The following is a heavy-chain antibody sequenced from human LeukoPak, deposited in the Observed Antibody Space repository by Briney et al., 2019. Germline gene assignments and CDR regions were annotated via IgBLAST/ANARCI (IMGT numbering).Heavy chain of an antibody. D-gene: IGHD6-6*01. V-gene: IGHV3-23*01. CDR1: GFTFSSYA. Sequence: PGGSLRLPCAASGFTFSSYAMSWVRQAPGKGLEWVSAISGSGGSTYYADSVKGRFTISRDNSKNTLYLQMNSLRAEDTAVYDCAKDLRYSSSSGDAFDIWGQGTMVTVSS. CDR3: AKDLRYSSSSGDAFDI. CDR2: ISGSGGST. J-gene: IGHJ3*02.